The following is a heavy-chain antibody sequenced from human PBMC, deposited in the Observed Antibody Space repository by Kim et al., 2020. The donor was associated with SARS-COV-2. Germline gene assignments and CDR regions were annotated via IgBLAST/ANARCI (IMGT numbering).Heavy chain of an antibody. Sequence: TPDSAAPVKGRFTISRDDSKNTLYLQMNSLKTEDTAVYYCTTDRFLPSDYWGQGTLVTVSS. J-gene: IGHJ4*02. CDR2: TP. CDR3: TTDRFLPSDY. V-gene: IGHV3-15*01. D-gene: IGHD3-10*01.